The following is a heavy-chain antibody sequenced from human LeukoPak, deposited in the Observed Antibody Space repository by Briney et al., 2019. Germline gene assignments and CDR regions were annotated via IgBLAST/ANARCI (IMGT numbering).Heavy chain of an antibody. CDR1: GFLFSGYW. Sequence: GGSLRLSCAASGFLFSGYWMSWVRQAPGEGLGWVATIKYDGSERYYVDSVKGRFTISRDNTRESLYLQMNSPRAEDTAVYYCVRDNSHFDSWGQGGLVTVSS. V-gene: IGHV3-7*01. CDR2: IKYDGSER. D-gene: IGHD2/OR15-2a*01. CDR3: VRDNSHFDS. J-gene: IGHJ4*02.